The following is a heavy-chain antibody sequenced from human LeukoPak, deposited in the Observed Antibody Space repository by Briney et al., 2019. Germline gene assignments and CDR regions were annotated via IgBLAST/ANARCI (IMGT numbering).Heavy chain of an antibody. Sequence: PSQTLSLTCTVSGGSISSGSYYWSWIRQPAGKGLEWIGRIYTSGSTNYNPSLKSRVTISVDTSKNQFSLKLSSVTAADTAVYYCARSERGYFLFDYWGQGTLVTVPS. D-gene: IGHD2/OR15-2a*01. V-gene: IGHV4-61*02. CDR2: IYTSGST. CDR1: GGSISSGSYY. CDR3: ARSERGYFLFDY. J-gene: IGHJ4*02.